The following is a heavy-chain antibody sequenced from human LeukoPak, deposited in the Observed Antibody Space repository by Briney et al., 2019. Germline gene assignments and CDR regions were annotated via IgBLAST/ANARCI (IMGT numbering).Heavy chain of an antibody. CDR2: IYYTGST. CDR1: GGSISSLY. Sequence: ASETLSLTCSVSGGSISSLYWSWIRQPPGKGLEWIGYIYYTGSTNYNPSLKSRVTMFVDMSKNQFSLKVRSVTAADTAVYYCAREAPYSSGWHLDYWGQGTLVTVSS. CDR3: AREAPYSSGWHLDY. J-gene: IGHJ4*02. D-gene: IGHD6-19*01. V-gene: IGHV4-59*12.